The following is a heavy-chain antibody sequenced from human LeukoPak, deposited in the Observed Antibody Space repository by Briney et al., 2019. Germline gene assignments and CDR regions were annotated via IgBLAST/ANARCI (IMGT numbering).Heavy chain of an antibody. CDR2: QYYGSHT. D-gene: IGHD3-16*01. Sequence: PSETLSLTCGASSGSIRDKYYWGWIRQPPGKGLEWIASQYYGSHTYYTPSLESRVTISLDASRNQFSLQLRSVTAADTAVYYCARHWGHNYYYGLGVWGQGTSVIVAS. CDR3: ARHWGHNYYYGLGV. V-gene: IGHV4-39*01. J-gene: IGHJ6*02. CDR1: SGSIRDKYY.